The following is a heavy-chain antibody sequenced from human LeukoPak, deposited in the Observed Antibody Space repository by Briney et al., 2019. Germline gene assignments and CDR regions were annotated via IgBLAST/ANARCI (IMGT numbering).Heavy chain of an antibody. CDR1: GGTFSSYA. J-gene: IGHJ3*02. V-gene: IGHV1-69*05. Sequence: SVKVSCKASGGTFSSYAISWVRQAPGQGLEWMGGIIPIFGTANYAQKFQGRVTITTDESTSTAYMELSSLRSEDTAVYYCAGKVPLGYCSSTSCYGAFDIWGQGTMVTVS. CDR2: IIPIFGTA. D-gene: IGHD2-2*01. CDR3: AGKVPLGYCSSTSCYGAFDI.